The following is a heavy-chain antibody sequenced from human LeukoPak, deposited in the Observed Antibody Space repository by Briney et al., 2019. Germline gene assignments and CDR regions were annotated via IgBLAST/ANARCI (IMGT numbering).Heavy chain of an antibody. J-gene: IGHJ4*02. Sequence: SETLSLTCTVSGGSISSYYWSWIRQPPGKGLEWIGYIYYSGSTNYNPSLKSRVTISVDTSKDQFSLKLSSVTAADTAVYYCARGSGWYYYWGQGTLVTVSS. CDR1: GGSISSYY. CDR3: ARGSGWYYY. CDR2: IYYSGST. V-gene: IGHV4-59*01. D-gene: IGHD6-19*01.